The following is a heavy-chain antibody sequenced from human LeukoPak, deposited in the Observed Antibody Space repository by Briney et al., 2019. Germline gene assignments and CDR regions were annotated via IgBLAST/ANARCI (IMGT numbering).Heavy chain of an antibody. CDR2: ISSSGSTI. CDR3: AKDSAYGGNAEDAFDI. J-gene: IGHJ3*02. D-gene: IGHD4-17*01. Sequence: GGSLRLSCAASGFTFSDYYMSWIRQAPGKRLEWVSYISSSGSTIYYADSVKGRFTISRDNSKNTLYLQMNSLRAEDTAVYYCAKDSAYGGNAEDAFDIWGQGTMVTVSS. V-gene: IGHV3-11*01. CDR1: GFTFSDYY.